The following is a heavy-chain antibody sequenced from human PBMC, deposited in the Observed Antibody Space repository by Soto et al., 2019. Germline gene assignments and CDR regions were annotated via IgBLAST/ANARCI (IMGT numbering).Heavy chain of an antibody. J-gene: IGHJ6*02. CDR3: AKDRAMGTVVRCYYYDKDV. Sequence: GGSLRLSCAASGFTFSSYGMHWVRQAPGKGLEWVAFISYDGSKKNFAESMKGRFTISRDNSKNILYLQMNNLGGEDTGVYYCAKDRAMGTVVRCYYYDKDVWGQGTAVTVSS. CDR1: GFTFSSYG. V-gene: IGHV3-30*18. CDR2: ISYDGSKK. D-gene: IGHD2-15*01.